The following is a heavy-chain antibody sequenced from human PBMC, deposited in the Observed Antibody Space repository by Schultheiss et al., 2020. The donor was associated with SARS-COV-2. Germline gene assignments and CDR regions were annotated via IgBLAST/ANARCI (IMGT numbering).Heavy chain of an antibody. Sequence: SETLSLTCTVSGGSISSSSYYWSWIRQHPGKGLEWIGSIYTSGSTNYNPSLKSRVTISVDTSKNQFSLKLSSVTAADTAVYYCARLVDTAMVLPPGAGIHPHWFDPWGQGTLVTVSS. CDR2: IYTSGST. CDR3: ARLVDTAMVLPPGAGIHPHWFDP. D-gene: IGHD5-18*01. J-gene: IGHJ5*02. CDR1: GGSISSSSYY. V-gene: IGHV4-39*07.